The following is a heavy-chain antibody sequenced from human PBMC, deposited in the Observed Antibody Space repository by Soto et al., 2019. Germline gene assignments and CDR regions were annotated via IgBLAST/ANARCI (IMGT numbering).Heavy chain of an antibody. CDR1: CCSISSYY. Sequence: SDTLSLTCTVSCCSISSYYWRWIRQPPGKGLEWIGYIYYSGSTNYNPSLKSRVTISVDTSKNQLSLKLSSVTAADTAVYYCARVHWVMREMWFDPWGLGTLVTVS. CDR3: ARVHWVMREMWFDP. V-gene: IGHV4-59*01. CDR2: IYYSGST. D-gene: IGHD3-16*01. J-gene: IGHJ5*02.